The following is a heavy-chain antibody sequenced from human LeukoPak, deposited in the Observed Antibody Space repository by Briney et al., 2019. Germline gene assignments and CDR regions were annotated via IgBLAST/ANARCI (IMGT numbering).Heavy chain of an antibody. CDR3: ARGPTYGSRSDFLDY. CDR2: IFVDENT. V-gene: IGHV3-66*01. CDR1: GFTVRNNY. J-gene: IGHJ4*02. D-gene: IGHD3-10*01. Sequence: GGSLRLSCAASGFTAASGFTVRNNYMNWVRQAPGKGLEWVSVIFVDENTFYADSVKGRFTISRDNSKNTLYLQMNSLRAEDTAVYYCARGPTYGSRSDFLDYWGPGNLVTVSS.